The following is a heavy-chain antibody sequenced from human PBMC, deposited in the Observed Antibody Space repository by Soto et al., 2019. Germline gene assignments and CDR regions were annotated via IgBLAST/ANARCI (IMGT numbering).Heavy chain of an antibody. Sequence: GGSLRLSCAASGFTFSSYAMSWVRQAPGKGLEWVSAISGSGGSTYYADSVKGRFTISRDNSKNTLYLQMNSLRAEDTAVYYCAKNTIWSGYPGYMDVWGKGTTVTVSS. D-gene: IGHD3-3*01. CDR1: GFTFSSYA. J-gene: IGHJ6*03. V-gene: IGHV3-23*01. CDR2: ISGSGGST. CDR3: AKNTIWSGYPGYMDV.